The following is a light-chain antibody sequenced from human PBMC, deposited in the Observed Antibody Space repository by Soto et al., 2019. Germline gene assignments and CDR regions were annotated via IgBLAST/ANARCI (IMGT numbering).Light chain of an antibody. CDR2: DVT. Sequence: LTQPASVSGSPGQSITISCTGTSSDVGAYNYVSWYQHHPGKAPRLVIYDVTNRPSGISDRFSGSKSGNTASLTISGLLAEDEADYYCASYTTISTYVFGTGTKVTVL. CDR3: ASYTTISTYV. CDR1: SSDVGAYNY. J-gene: IGLJ1*01. V-gene: IGLV2-14*01.